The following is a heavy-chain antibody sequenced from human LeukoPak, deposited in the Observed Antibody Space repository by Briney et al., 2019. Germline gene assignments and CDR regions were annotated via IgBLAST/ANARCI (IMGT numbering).Heavy chain of an antibody. CDR3: ARAYDSSGYYDPFDYYYGMDV. CDR2: TSAYNGNT. CDR1: GYTFTSYG. J-gene: IGHJ6*02. V-gene: IGHV1-18*01. D-gene: IGHD3-22*01. Sequence: GASVKVSCKASGYTFTSYGISWVRQAPGQGLEWMGWTSAYNGNTNYAQKLQGRVTMTTDTSTSTAYMELRSLRSDDTAVYYCARAYDSSGYYDPFDYYYGMDVWGQGTTVTVSS.